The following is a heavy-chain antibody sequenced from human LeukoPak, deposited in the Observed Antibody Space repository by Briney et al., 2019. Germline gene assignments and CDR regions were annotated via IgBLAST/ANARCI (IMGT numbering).Heavy chain of an antibody. CDR3: VRVKSNNWWGNFDY. CDR1: GYTFTINH. D-gene: IGHD1-20*01. J-gene: IGHJ4*02. CDR2: VSANTRNT. V-gene: IGHV1-18*04. Sequence: GASVKASCKASGYTFTINHIHWVRQAPGQGLQWLGWVSANTRNTNYAQRFQGRVTMTIDTSTSTAYMELRSLGSDDTAVYYCVRVKSNNWWGNFDYWGQGTLVTVSS.